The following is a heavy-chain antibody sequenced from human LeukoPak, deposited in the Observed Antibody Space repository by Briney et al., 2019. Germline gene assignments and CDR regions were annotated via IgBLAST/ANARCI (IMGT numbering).Heavy chain of an antibody. CDR1: GYTFVNYG. Sequence: ASVKVSCKASGYTFVNYGLSWVRQAPGQGLEWMGRINTYNGDTDYAQNVRGRVIMTTDTSTSTGYMELRSLRSDDTAVYYCATVPCSGGSCYSEIGDYYYYYGMDVWGQGTTVTVSS. D-gene: IGHD2-15*01. CDR3: ATVPCSGGSCYSEIGDYYYYYGMDV. CDR2: INTYNGDT. J-gene: IGHJ6*02. V-gene: IGHV1-18*01.